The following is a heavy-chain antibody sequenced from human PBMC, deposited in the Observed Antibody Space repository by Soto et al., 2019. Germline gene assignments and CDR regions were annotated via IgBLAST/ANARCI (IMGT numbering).Heavy chain of an antibody. D-gene: IGHD2-21*01. V-gene: IGHV1-18*04. J-gene: IGHJ4*02. CDR2: ISAYNGNT. CDR1: GYTFTSYG. CDR3: ARESRLPPRRIVELDY. Sequence: QVQLVQSGAEVKQPGASVKVSCKASGYTFTSYGISWVRQAPGQGLEWMGWISAYNGNTNYAQKLQGRVTMTTDTSTSTAYMELRSLRSDDTAVYYCARESRLPPRRIVELDYWGQGTLVTVSS.